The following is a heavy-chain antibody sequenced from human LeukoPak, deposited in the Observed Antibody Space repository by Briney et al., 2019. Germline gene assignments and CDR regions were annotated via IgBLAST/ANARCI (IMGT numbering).Heavy chain of an antibody. CDR3: AREKAAWGFDP. CDR2: ISSNGGSA. CDR1: GFTFSSYA. Sequence: PGGSLRLSCAASGFTFSSYAMHWVRQAPGKGLEYVSAISSNGGSAYYANSVKGRFTISRDNSKNTLYLQMGSLRAEDTAVYYCAREKAAWGFDPWGQGTLVTVSS. V-gene: IGHV3-64*01. J-gene: IGHJ5*02. D-gene: IGHD6-13*01.